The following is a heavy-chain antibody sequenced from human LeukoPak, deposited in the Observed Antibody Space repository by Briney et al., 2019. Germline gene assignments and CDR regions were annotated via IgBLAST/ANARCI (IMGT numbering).Heavy chain of an antibody. CDR3: ARDRDLGAVAGTFDP. CDR2: ISGYDGHT. J-gene: IGHJ5*02. V-gene: IGHV1-18*01. Sequence: ASVKVSCKASGYTFTGYDINWVRQAPGQGLEWMGWISGYDGHTKYAQKLQGRVTLTTDTSTSTAYMDLRSLGSDDTAVYFCARDRDLGAVAGTFDPWGQGTLVTVSS. D-gene: IGHD6-19*01. CDR1: GYTFTGYD.